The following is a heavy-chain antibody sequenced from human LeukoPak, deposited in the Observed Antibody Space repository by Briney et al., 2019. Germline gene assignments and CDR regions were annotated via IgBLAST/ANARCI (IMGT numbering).Heavy chain of an antibody. D-gene: IGHD5-12*01. CDR2: IVASSGST. CDR3: AKGAYDYIEMGYFDY. CDR1: GITARNNY. J-gene: IGHJ4*02. V-gene: IGHV3-23*01. Sequence: PGGSLRLSCAASGITARNNYMAWVRQAPGKGLEWVSLIVASSGSTFYADSVKGRFTISRDSSKNTLYLQMNSLRAEDMAVYYCAKGAYDYIEMGYFDYWGQGTLVTVSS.